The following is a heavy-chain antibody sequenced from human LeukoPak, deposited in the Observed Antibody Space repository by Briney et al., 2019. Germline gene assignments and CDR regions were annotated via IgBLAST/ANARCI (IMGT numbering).Heavy chain of an antibody. CDR3: ARRYFDY. CDR2: IKQDGSEK. Sequence: GALGLSCATSGFTFSSYLVHWVRQAPGKGLEWVANIKQDGSEKYYVDSVKGRFTISRDNAKNSLYLQMNSLRADDTAVYYCARRYFDYWGQGTLVTVSP. V-gene: IGHV3-7*03. J-gene: IGHJ4*02. CDR1: GFTFSSYL.